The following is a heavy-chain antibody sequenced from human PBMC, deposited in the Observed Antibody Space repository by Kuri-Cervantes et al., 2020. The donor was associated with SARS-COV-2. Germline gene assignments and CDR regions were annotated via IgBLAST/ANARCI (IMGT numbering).Heavy chain of an antibody. CDR1: GGSISSSSYY. V-gene: IGHV4-39*01. CDR3: AGYVSDYQYAMDV. J-gene: IGHJ6*02. CDR2: INHSGST. Sequence: SETLSLTCTVSGGSISSSSYYWGWIRQPPGKGLEWIGEINHSGSTNYNPSLKSRVTISVDTSKNQFSLKLTSVTAADTAVFYCAGYVSDYQYAMDVWGQGTTVTGSS. D-gene: IGHD3-16*01.